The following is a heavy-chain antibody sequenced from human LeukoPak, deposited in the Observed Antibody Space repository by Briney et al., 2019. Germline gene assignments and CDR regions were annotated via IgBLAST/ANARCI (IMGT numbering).Heavy chain of an antibody. CDR1: GFTFSNYS. Sequence: GGSLRLSCAASGFTFSNYSMSWVRQAPGKGLEWVANIKQDGSEKYYVDSVKGRFTISRDNAKNSLYLQMNSLRAEDTAVYYCARDMITFGGVIPFDYWGQGTLVTVSS. D-gene: IGHD3-16*02. CDR2: IKQDGSEK. V-gene: IGHV3-7*01. CDR3: ARDMITFGGVIPFDY. J-gene: IGHJ4*02.